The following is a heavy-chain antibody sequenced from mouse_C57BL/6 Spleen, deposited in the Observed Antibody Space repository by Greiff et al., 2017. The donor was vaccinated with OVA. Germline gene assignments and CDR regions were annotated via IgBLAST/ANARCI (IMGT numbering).Heavy chain of an antibody. Sequence: VHLVESGPELVRPGVSVKISCKGSGYTFTDYAMHWVKQSHAKSLEWIGVISTYYGDASYNQKFKDKATMTVDKSSSTAYMELARLTSEDSAVYYCARFPYDYDGGDWYFDVWGTGTTVTVSS. CDR1: GYTFTDYA. V-gene: IGHV1-67*01. CDR2: ISTYYGDA. J-gene: IGHJ1*03. D-gene: IGHD2-4*01. CDR3: ARFPYDYDGGDWYFDV.